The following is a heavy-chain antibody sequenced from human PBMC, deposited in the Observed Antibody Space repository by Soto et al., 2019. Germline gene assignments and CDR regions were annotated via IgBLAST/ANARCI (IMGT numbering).Heavy chain of an antibody. CDR1: GFTFSSYA. J-gene: IGHJ6*02. D-gene: IGHD3-3*01. CDR2: ISGSGGST. CDR3: AKDRTSTYYDFWSGYSSYYYYGMDV. V-gene: IGHV3-23*01. Sequence: PGGSLRLSCAASGFTFSSYAMSWFRQAPGKGLEWVSAISGSGGSTYYADSVKGRFTISRDNSKNTLYLQMNSLRAEDTAVYYCAKDRTSTYYDFWSGYSSYYYYGMDVWGQGTTVTVSS.